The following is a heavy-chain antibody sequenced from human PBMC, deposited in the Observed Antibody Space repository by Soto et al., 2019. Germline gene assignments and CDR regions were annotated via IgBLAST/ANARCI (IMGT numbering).Heavy chain of an antibody. J-gene: IGHJ4*02. D-gene: IGHD6-19*01. CDR2: IYWNDDK. Sequence: QITLKESGPTLVSPTQTLTLTCTFSGFSLSTSGLGVGWIRQPPGKALEWLAIIYWNDDKRYSPSLKARLTITKDTSKNQVVLTMTNMDPVDTATYYCAHRPSGWYLFDYLGQGTLVTVSS. V-gene: IGHV2-5*01. CDR3: AHRPSGWYLFDY. CDR1: GFSLSTSGLG.